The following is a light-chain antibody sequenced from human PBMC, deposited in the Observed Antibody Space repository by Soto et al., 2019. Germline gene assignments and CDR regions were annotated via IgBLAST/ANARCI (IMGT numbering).Light chain of an antibody. CDR2: AAS. CDR1: QDIRNF. J-gene: IGKJ3*01. V-gene: IGKV1-27*01. Sequence: DIQMTQSPTSLSASVGDRVTITCRASQDIRNFVAWYQQKPGKAPKLLIYAASTLQTGVPSRFSGSGSGTEFTLTISSLQPEDFATYSCQKYSSVPVFGPGTKVEIK. CDR3: QKYSSVPV.